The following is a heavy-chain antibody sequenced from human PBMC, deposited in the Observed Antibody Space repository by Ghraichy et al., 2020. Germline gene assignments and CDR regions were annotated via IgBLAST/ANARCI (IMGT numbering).Heavy chain of an antibody. CDR3: ARGVYLIAEAGSDSYDF. CDR2: INDSGST. J-gene: IGHJ4*02. Sequence: SETLSLTCGVYGGSFSGYYWTWIRQSPGKGLEWIGEINDSGSTHYNPSLKSRLTISRDTSKNQFSLRLSSVTAADTAVYYCARGVYLIAEAGSDSYDFWGQGTLVTVSP. CDR1: GGSFSGYY. D-gene: IGHD6-13*01. V-gene: IGHV4-34*01.